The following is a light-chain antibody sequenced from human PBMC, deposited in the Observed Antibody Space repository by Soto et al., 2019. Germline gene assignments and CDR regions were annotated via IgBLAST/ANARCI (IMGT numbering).Light chain of an antibody. V-gene: IGKV3-20*01. CDR2: GAS. J-gene: IGKJ1*01. CDR3: QQYAASPRT. Sequence: EIVLTQSPGTLSLSPRERATLSCRASQSVSSNYVAWYQHKVGQATRLLIYGASNRAPGIPDRFSGSGSGTDFTLTISRLEPEDFALYYCQQYAASPRTFGQGTQVEV. CDR1: QSVSSNY.